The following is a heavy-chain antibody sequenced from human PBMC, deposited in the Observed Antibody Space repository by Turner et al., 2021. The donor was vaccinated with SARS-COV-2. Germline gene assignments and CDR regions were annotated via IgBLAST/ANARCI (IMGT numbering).Heavy chain of an antibody. Sequence: QVQLVESGGGVVQPGRSLRLSCAASGFTFSSYGMHWVRQAPGKGLEWVAVISYDGSNKYYADSVKGRFTISRDNSKNTLYLQMNSLRAEDTAVYYCARAPSYCSSTSCPPPFDYWGQGTLVTVSS. CDR1: GFTFSSYG. V-gene: IGHV3-30*03. D-gene: IGHD2-2*01. CDR2: ISYDGSNK. J-gene: IGHJ4*02. CDR3: ARAPSYCSSTSCPPPFDY.